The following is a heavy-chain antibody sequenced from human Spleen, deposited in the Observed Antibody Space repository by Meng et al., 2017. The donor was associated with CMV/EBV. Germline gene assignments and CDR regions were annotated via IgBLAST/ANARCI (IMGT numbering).Heavy chain of an antibody. CDR2: ISNNGRT. CDR1: GGSVRTGSHC. J-gene: IGHJ3*02. D-gene: IGHD3-3*01. CDR3: ARTKYYDFWSGYYPLLDAFDI. V-gene: IGHV4-61*03. Sequence: SETLLTCNVSGGSVRTGSHCWSWIRQSPGKGLEWIGYISNNGRTNYNPSLKSRVTISVDTSKNHFSLKLTSVTAADTAVYYCARTKYYDFWSGYYPLLDAFDIWGQGTKVTVSS.